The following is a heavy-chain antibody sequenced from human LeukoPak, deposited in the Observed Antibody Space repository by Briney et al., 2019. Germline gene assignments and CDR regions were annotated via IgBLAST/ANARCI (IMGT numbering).Heavy chain of an antibody. D-gene: IGHD3-10*01. J-gene: IGHJ5*02. V-gene: IGHV1-69*13. CDR2: IIPIFGTA. CDR3: ARDPYGSGENWFDP. CDR1: GGTFSSYA. Sequence: ASVKVSCKASGGTFSSYAISWVRQAPGQGLEWTGGIIPIFGTANYAQKFQGRVTITADESTSTAYMELSSLRSEDTAVYYCARDPYGSGENWFDPWGQGTLVTVSS.